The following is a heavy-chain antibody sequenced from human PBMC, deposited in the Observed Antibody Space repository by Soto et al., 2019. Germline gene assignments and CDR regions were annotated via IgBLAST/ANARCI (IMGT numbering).Heavy chain of an antibody. CDR3: ARVPGP. CDR1: GGSISSGCYS. CDR2: IYHSGST. J-gene: IGHJ5*02. D-gene: IGHD3-10*01. Sequence: QLQLQESGSGLVKPSQTLSLTCAVSGGSISSGCYSWSWIRQSPGKGLEWIGYIYHSGSTYYNPSRKSRVTMSVDRSKNQFSLKLSSVTDADTAVYDCARVPGPWGQGNLVTVSS. V-gene: IGHV4-30-2*06.